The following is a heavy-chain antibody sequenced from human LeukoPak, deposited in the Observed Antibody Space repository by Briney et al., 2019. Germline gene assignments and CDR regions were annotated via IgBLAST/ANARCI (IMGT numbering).Heavy chain of an antibody. CDR3: ARISGPGDYGDFDY. CDR1: GGSISPYF. CDR2: IYYGGNT. V-gene: IGHV4-59*01. Sequence: SETLSLTCTVSGGSISPYFWGWIRQPPGKGLEGFGNIYYGGNTNYNPSLKSRVTISVDTSKSQFSVRLNSVTAADTAIYYCARISGPGDYGDFDYWGQGTQVTVSS. D-gene: IGHD4-17*01. J-gene: IGHJ4*02.